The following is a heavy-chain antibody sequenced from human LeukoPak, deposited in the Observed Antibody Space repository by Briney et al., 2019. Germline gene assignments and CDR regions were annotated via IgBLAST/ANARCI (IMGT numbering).Heavy chain of an antibody. CDR2: IYPGDSDT. CDR3: ARRYCSSTSCYLFDH. J-gene: IGHJ4*02. Sequence: PGESLKISCKGSGYSFTSYWIGWVRQMPGKGLEWMGIIYPGDSDTRYSPSFQGQVTISADKSISTAYLQWSSLKASDTAMYYCARRYCSSTSCYLFDHWGQGTLVTVSS. CDR1: GYSFTSYW. V-gene: IGHV5-51*03. D-gene: IGHD2-2*01.